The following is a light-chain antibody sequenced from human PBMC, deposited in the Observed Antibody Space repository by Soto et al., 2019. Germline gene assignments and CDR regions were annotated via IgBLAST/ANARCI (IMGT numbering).Light chain of an antibody. J-gene: IGKJ2*01. Sequence: EIVLTQSPGTLSLSPGERATLSCRASQSVTSSYLAWYQQKPGQAPRLLIYGASSRATDIPDRFSGGGSGTDFTLTISRLEPEECAVYYCQQYGSSPYTFGQGTKLEIK. CDR2: GAS. V-gene: IGKV3-20*01. CDR1: QSVTSSY. CDR3: QQYGSSPYT.